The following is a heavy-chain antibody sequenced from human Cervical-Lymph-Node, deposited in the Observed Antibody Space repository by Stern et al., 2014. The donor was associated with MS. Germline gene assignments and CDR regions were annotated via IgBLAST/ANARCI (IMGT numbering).Heavy chain of an antibody. V-gene: IGHV3-53*01. CDR2: IFSGGST. D-gene: IGHD6-13*01. CDR1: GFSVRRNY. CDR3: ARDVRSSWYRWFDP. J-gene: IGHJ5*02. Sequence: EVQLVESGGGLIQPGGSLRLSCAASGFSVRRNYMSWVRQAPGQGLERVSVIFSGGSTFHADSVKGRFTISRDNSKNTVYLEMNSLRVEDTAVYYCARDVRSSWYRWFDPWGQGTLVTVSS.